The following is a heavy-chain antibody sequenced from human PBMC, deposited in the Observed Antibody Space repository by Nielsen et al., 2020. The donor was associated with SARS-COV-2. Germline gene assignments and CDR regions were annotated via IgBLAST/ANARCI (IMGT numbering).Heavy chain of an antibody. D-gene: IGHD2-2*01. CDR3: AKDSGGIIVDNWFDP. CDR1: GFTFSSYG. CDR2: ISYDGSNK. Sequence: SCAASGFTFSSYGMHWVRQAPGKGLEWVAVISYDGSNKYYADSVKGRFTISRDNSKNTLYLQMNSLRAEDTAVYYCAKDSGGIIVDNWFDPWGQGTLVTVSS. V-gene: IGHV3-30*18. J-gene: IGHJ5*02.